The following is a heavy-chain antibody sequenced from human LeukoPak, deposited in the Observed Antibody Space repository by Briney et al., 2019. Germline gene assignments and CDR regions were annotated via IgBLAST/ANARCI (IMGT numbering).Heavy chain of an antibody. CDR3: ARDKVLRYFDWLSYYGMGV. Sequence: GGSLRLSCAASGFTVSSNYMSWVRQAPGKGLEWVSVIYSGGSTYYTDSVKGRFTISRDNSKNTLYLQMNSLRAEDTAVYYCARDKVLRYFDWLSYYGMGVWGQGTTVTVSS. J-gene: IGHJ6*02. V-gene: IGHV3-53*01. CDR2: IYSGGST. D-gene: IGHD3-9*01. CDR1: GFTVSSNY.